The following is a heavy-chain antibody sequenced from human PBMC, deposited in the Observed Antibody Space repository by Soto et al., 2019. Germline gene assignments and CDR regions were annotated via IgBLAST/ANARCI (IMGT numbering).Heavy chain of an antibody. V-gene: IGHV4-39*01. D-gene: IGHD3-10*01. J-gene: IGHJ6*02. CDR1: GGSISSNNYY. CDR3: ARHNGPGLLWFGELPQNYGMDV. CDR2: IYYSGST. Sequence: SETLSLTCTVSGGSISSNNYYWGWIRQPPGKGLEWIGSIYYSGSTYYNPSLKSRLTISLDTSKNQFSLKLSSVTAADTAVYYCARHNGPGLLWFGELPQNYGMDVWGQGTTVTVS.